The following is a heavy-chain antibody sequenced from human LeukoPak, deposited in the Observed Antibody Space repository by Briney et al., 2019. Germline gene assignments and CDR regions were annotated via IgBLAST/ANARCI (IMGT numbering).Heavy chain of an antibody. Sequence: ASVKVSCKASGYTFTSYDINWVRQATGQGLEWMGWMNPNSGNTGYAQKFQGRVTIIRNTSISTAYMELSSLRSEDTAVYYCARARVVPAAVNWFDPWGQGTLVTVSS. V-gene: IGHV1-8*03. J-gene: IGHJ5*02. D-gene: IGHD2-2*01. CDR2: MNPNSGNT. CDR1: GYTFTSYD. CDR3: ARARVVPAAVNWFDP.